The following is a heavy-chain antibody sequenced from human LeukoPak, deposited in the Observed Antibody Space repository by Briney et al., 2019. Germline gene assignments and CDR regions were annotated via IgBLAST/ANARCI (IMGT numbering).Heavy chain of an antibody. D-gene: IGHD6-13*01. Sequence: SETLSLTCTVSGGSINNYYWSWIRQPPGKGLEWIGYIYYSGSTNYNPSLKSRVTISVDTSKNQFSLKLSSVTAADTAVYYCARRAAAAPLGHWGQGTLVTVSS. CDR1: GGSINNYY. CDR2: IYYSGST. V-gene: IGHV4-59*01. J-gene: IGHJ1*01. CDR3: ARRAAAAPLGH.